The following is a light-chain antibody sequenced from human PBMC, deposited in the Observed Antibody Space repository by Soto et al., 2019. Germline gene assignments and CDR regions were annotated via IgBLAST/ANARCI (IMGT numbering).Light chain of an antibody. CDR1: SSNIGAGYD. CDR2: GNS. V-gene: IGLV1-40*01. CDR3: QSSDSSLSGSRV. J-gene: IGLJ2*01. Sequence: QSVLTQPPSVSGAPGQRVTISCTGSSSNIGAGYDVHWYQQLPGTAPKLLIYGNSNRPSGVPDRFSGSKSGTSASLAITGLQAEDEADDYCQSSDSSLSGSRVFGGGTKLTVL.